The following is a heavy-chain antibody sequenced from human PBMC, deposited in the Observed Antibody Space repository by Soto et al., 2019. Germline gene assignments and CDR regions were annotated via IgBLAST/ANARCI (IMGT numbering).Heavy chain of an antibody. V-gene: IGHV2-5*02. Sequence: QITLKESGPTLVKPTQTLTLTCTFSGFSLSTSGVGVGWIRQPPGKAPEWLAIIYWDDDKRYSPFLKSGLTITQDTSKDHVVLTMTNVDPVYTATFYCALRILGRPLDYWGQGTLVTVSS. CDR3: ALRILGRPLDY. J-gene: IGHJ4*02. CDR1: GFSLSTSGVG. D-gene: IGHD2-15*01. CDR2: IYWDDDK.